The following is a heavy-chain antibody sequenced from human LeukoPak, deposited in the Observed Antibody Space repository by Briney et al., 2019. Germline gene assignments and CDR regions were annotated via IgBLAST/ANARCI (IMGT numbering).Heavy chain of an antibody. CDR1: GGSFSGYY. Sequence: TSETLSLTCAVYGGSFSGYYWSWTRQPPGKGLEWIGEINHSGSTNYNPSLKSRATISVDTSKNQFSLKLSSVTAADTAVYYCARVGYCSGGSCYRGWFDPWGQGTLVTVSS. V-gene: IGHV4-34*01. CDR3: ARVGYCSGGSCYRGWFDP. CDR2: INHSGST. J-gene: IGHJ5*02. D-gene: IGHD2-15*01.